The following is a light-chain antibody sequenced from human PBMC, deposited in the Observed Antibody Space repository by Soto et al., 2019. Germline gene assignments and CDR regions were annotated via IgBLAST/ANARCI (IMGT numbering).Light chain of an antibody. Sequence: QTVVTQSSSASASLGSSVKLTCTLSSGHSSYIIAWHQQQPGKAPRYLMKLEGSGSYNKGSGVPDRFSGSSSGADRYLTISNLQSEDEADYYCETWDSNTHHVVFGGGTKLTVL. CDR3: ETWDSNTHHVV. V-gene: IGLV4-60*03. CDR1: SGHSSYI. CDR2: LEGSGSY. J-gene: IGLJ2*01.